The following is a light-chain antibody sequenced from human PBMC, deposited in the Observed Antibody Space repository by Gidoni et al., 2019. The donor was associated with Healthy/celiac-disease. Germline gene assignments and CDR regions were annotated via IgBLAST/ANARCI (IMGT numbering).Light chain of an antibody. J-gene: IGLJ3*02. Sequence: SALTASLSVAGSPGQSVTLSCTGTISEVGGYNYVSWYQQHPGKAPKLMIYDVSNRPPGVPDRFSGSKSGNTASLTISGLQAGDEADYYCCSYAGSYMSVFGGATKLTVL. V-gene: IGLV2-11*01. CDR2: DVS. CDR1: ISEVGGYNY. CDR3: CSYAGSYMSV.